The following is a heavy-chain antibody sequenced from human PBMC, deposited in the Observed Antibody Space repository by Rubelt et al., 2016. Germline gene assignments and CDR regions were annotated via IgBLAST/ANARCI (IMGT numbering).Heavy chain of an antibody. CDR2: IYYSGST. Sequence: QVQLQESGPGLVKPSETLSLTCTVSGGSISSYYWSWIRQPPGKGLEWIGYIYYSGSTNYNPSLKSRVTISVDTSKNQFSLKLSSVTAADTAVYYCAGTQTVTTVDYWGQGTLVPVSS. CDR3: AGTQTVTTVDY. CDR1: GGSISSYY. V-gene: IGHV4-59*01. J-gene: IGHJ4*02. D-gene: IGHD4-17*01.